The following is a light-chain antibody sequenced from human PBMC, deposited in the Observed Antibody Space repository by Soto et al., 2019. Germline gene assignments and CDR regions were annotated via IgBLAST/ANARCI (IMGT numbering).Light chain of an antibody. CDR1: QSVKNY. J-gene: IGKJ4*01. CDR3: QQSNTWPLT. Sequence: EIVMTQSPATLSVSPGERATLSCRASQSVKNYLAWYQQKPGQAPRLLIYGASTGAAGVPARFSGSGSGTEFTLTISSLQSDDFAAYYCQQSNTWPLTFGGGTKVEVK. CDR2: GAS. V-gene: IGKV3-15*01.